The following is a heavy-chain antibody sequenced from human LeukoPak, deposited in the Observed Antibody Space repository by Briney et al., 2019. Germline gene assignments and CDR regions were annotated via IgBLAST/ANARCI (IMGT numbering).Heavy chain of an antibody. D-gene: IGHD3-22*01. CDR2: IIPIFGIT. Sequence: GSSVTVSYKASGGTFNSYAISWVGQAPGQGGEGMGRIIPIFGITNYAQKFQGRVTITADKSTSTAYMELSSLRSEDTAVYYCARYYYDSSGFSQTFFDYWGQGTLVTVSS. V-gene: IGHV1-69*17. J-gene: IGHJ4*02. CDR1: GGTFNSYA. CDR3: ARYYYDSSGFSQTFFDY.